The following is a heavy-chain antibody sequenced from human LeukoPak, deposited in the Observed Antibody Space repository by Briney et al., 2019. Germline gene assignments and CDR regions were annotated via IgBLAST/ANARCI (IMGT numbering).Heavy chain of an antibody. CDR1: GLSISTYY. D-gene: IGHD5-18*01. CDR2: IFYSGRT. CDR3: ARAGGGNTAMDLDY. V-gene: IGHV4-59*01. J-gene: IGHJ4*02. Sequence: SETLSLTCTVSGLSISTYYWSWIRQSPGRGLEWIGYIFYSGRTSYNPSIKSRVTISIDTSTNQFSLILKSVTAAETAVYYCARAGGGNTAMDLDYWGQGTLVTVSS.